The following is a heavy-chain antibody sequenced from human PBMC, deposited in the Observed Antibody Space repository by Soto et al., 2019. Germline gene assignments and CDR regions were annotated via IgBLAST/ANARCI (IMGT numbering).Heavy chain of an antibody. D-gene: IGHD3-16*02. V-gene: IGHV4-34*01. CDR1: GGSISSYY. CDR2: INHSGST. Sequence: SETLSLTCTVSGGSISSYYWSWIRQPPGKGLEWIGEINHSGSTNYNPSLKSRVTISVDTSKNQFSLKLSSVTAADTAVYYCARVVYIWGSYRRPIRAFDIWGQGTMVTVSS. CDR3: ARVVYIWGSYRRPIRAFDI. J-gene: IGHJ3*02.